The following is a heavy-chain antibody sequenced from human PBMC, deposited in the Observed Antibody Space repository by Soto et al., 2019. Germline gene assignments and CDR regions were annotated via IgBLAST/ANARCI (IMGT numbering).Heavy chain of an antibody. J-gene: IGHJ4*02. V-gene: IGHV3-30*03. CDR1: GFTFNNFA. CDR2: ISYNGGEK. Sequence: PGGSLRLSCAASGFTFNNFAMHWVRQAPGKGLEWVAVISYNGGEKYYADFVKGRFTISRDQSKNTVYLQMNGLRAEDTAVYYCARHLSTGAADYYFDYWSQGALVTVS. CDR3: ARHLSTGAADYYFDY. D-gene: IGHD6-13*01.